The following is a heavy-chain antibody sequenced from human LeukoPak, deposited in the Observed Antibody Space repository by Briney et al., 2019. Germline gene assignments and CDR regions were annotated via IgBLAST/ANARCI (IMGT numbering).Heavy chain of an antibody. D-gene: IGHD6-13*01. Sequence: ASVKVSCKASGYTFTSYGISWVRQAPGQGLERMGWINTNTGNPTYAQGFTGRFVFSLDTSVSTAYLQISSLKAEDTAVYYCARDRPRIAAAGMFDPWGQGTLVTVSS. CDR1: GYTFTSYG. CDR2: INTNTGNP. J-gene: IGHJ5*02. CDR3: ARDRPRIAAAGMFDP. V-gene: IGHV7-4-1*02.